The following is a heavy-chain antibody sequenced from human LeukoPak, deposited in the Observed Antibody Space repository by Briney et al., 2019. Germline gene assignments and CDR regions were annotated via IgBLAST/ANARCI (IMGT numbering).Heavy chain of an antibody. J-gene: IGHJ5*02. CDR2: IYYSGST. CDR3: ARAVPAAMWANWFDP. Sequence: SETLSLTCTVSGGSISSYYWSWIRQPPGKGLEWLGYIYYSGSTNYNPSLKGRVTISVDTSKNQFSLKLSSVTAADTAVYYCARAVPAAMWANWFDPWGQGTLVTVSS. D-gene: IGHD2-2*01. V-gene: IGHV4-59*01. CDR1: GGSISSYY.